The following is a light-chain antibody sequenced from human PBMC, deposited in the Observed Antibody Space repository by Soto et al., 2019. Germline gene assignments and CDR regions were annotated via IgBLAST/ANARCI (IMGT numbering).Light chain of an antibody. V-gene: IGKV3D-15*02. CDR2: GAS. CDR3: QQDDNLPIT. Sequence: EIVFTQSPGTLAMSPGESAPLSCRASQSVSTYLAWYQQKPGQAPRLLIYGASARATGIPARFSGGGSGTDFTLTISSLQSEDFAVYYCQQDDNLPITFGQGTRLEIK. J-gene: IGKJ5*01. CDR1: QSVSTY.